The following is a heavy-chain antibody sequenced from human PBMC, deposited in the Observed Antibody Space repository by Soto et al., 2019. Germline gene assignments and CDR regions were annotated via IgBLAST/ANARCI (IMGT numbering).Heavy chain of an antibody. CDR1: GYTFTSYG. CDR2: ISANNGNT. Sequence: QVQLVQSGAEVKKPGASVKGSCKASGYTFTSYGISWVRQAPGQGLEWMGWISANNGNTNYAQKIQGRVTMTTDTYTSTAYIELRSLRSDDTAVYYCARDGRYSGSYGGYYFDYWGQGTLVTVSS. J-gene: IGHJ4*02. V-gene: IGHV1-18*01. D-gene: IGHD1-26*01. CDR3: ARDGRYSGSYGGYYFDY.